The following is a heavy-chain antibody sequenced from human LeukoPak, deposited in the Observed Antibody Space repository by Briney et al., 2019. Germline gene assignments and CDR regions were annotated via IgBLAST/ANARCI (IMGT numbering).Heavy chain of an antibody. J-gene: IGHJ6*02. D-gene: IGHD5-12*01. Sequence: PAASVKASCKASGYTFTGYYMHWVRQAPGQGLEWMGWINPNSGGTNYAQKFQGRVTMTRDTSISTAYMELSRLRSDDTAVYYCARPSGYDRAHYGMDVWGQGTTVTVSS. CDR1: GYTFTGYY. CDR2: INPNSGGT. CDR3: ARPSGYDRAHYGMDV. V-gene: IGHV1-2*02.